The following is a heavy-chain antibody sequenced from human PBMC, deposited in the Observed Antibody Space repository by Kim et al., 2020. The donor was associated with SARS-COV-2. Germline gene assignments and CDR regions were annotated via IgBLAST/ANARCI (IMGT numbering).Heavy chain of an antibody. V-gene: IGHV6-1*01. D-gene: IGHD3-16*01. Sequence: SQTLSLTCAISGDRVSNKNAGWNWIRQSPSRGLEWLGKTKYRSKWYNDYAVSVKSRITINSDTSKNQFTLQLNSVTPEDTAVYFCARSYAYGFDIWGQGTMVPVSS. CDR1: GDRVSNKNAG. CDR3: ARSYAYGFDI. CDR2: TKYRSKWYN. J-gene: IGHJ3*02.